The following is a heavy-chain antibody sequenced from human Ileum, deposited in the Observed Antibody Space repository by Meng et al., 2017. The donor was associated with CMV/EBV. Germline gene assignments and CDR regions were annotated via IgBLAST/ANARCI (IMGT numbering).Heavy chain of an antibody. CDR3: AKRTVVVPAALGPREYYFDR. J-gene: IGHJ4*02. Sequence: GESLKISCAAPGFTFNNYWMYWVRQVPGKGLVWVSRMNNDWSSKTYADSVKGRFTISRDNSKNTLYLQMNSLRAEDTAVYYCAKRTVVVPAALGPREYYFDRWGQGTLVTVSS. D-gene: IGHD2-2*01. CDR1: GFTFNNYW. CDR2: MNNDWSSK. V-gene: IGHV3-74*03.